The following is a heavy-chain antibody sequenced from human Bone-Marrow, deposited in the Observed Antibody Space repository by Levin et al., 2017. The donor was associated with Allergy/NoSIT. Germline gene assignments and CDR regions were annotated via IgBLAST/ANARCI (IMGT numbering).Heavy chain of an antibody. Sequence: GESLKISCAASGLTFTNSWMSWVRQAPGKGLEWVGRIKSKTNGGTADYAAPVKGRFSISRDDSKKTLYLQMNSLETEDTAVYYCVTERYFTFDIWGQGTKVTVSS. CDR2: IKSKTNGGTA. D-gene: IGHD3-9*01. V-gene: IGHV3-15*01. CDR1: GLTFTNSW. J-gene: IGHJ3*02. CDR3: VTERYFTFDI.